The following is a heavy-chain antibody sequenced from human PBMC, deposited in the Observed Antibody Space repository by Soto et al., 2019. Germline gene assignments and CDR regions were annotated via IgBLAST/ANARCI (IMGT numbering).Heavy chain of an antibody. D-gene: IGHD3-10*01. V-gene: IGHV4-38-2*02. J-gene: IGHJ4*02. CDR1: GYSISSGYY. Sequence: SETLSLTCAVSGYSISSGYYWGWIRQPPGKGLEWIGSIYHSGSTYYNPSLKSRVTISVDTSKNQFSLKLSSVTAADTAVYYRARDYGSGSYYDYWGQGTLVTVSS. CDR3: ARDYGSGSYYDY. CDR2: IYHSGST.